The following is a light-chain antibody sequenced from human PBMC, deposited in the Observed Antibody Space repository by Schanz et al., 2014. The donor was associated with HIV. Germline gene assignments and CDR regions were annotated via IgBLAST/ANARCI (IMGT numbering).Light chain of an antibody. CDR1: QSVSSN. Sequence: EIVMTQSPATLSVSPGERATLSCRASQSVSSNLAWYQQKPGQAPRLLIYGASTRATGIPARFSGSGSGTEFTLTISSLQPDDFATYYCQQSNTFPYTFGQGTKLEIK. V-gene: IGKV3-15*01. CDR3: QQSNTFPYT. CDR2: GAS. J-gene: IGKJ2*01.